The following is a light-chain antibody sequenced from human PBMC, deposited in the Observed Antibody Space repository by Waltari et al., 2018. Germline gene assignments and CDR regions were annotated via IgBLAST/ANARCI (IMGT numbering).Light chain of an antibody. Sequence: QAVLTQPSSLSASPGASASTTCAFRSGINVGAYRIYWYQQTPGSPPQYLLRYISDSDKQQSSGVPSRFSGSKDPSANAGILLISGLQSDDEADYFCMIWHNNAWVFGGGTKLTVL. CDR2: YISDSDK. V-gene: IGLV5-45*02. J-gene: IGLJ3*02. CDR3: MIWHNNAWV. CDR1: SGINVGAYR.